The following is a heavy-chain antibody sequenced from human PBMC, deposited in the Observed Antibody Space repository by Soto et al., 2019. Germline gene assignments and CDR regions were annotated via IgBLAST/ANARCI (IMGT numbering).Heavy chain of an antibody. J-gene: IGHJ4*02. CDR3: AKVHGSGNYHNFPDY. Sequence: EVQLLESGGGLVQPGGSLRLSCAASGFTFSSYAMSWVRQAPGKGLECVSVLSGSGSSTYYGDSVKGRFTISRDNSKNTMYLQMNSLRAEDTAVYYCAKVHGSGNYHNFPDYWGQGTLVTVSS. D-gene: IGHD3-10*01. V-gene: IGHV3-23*01. CDR2: LSGSGSST. CDR1: GFTFSSYA.